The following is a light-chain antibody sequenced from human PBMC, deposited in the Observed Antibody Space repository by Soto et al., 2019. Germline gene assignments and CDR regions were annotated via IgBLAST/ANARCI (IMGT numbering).Light chain of an antibody. V-gene: IGKV3-15*01. J-gene: IGKJ1*01. CDR2: GAS. CDR1: QSVSSSY. CDR3: QQHNSWPRT. Sequence: EIVFIQSRGAPSLSPGERATLSGRASQSVSSSYLAWYQQKPGPAPRLLIYGASTRATGIPARFSGSGSGTEFTLTISSLQSEDFAVYYCQQHNSWPRTFGQGTKV.